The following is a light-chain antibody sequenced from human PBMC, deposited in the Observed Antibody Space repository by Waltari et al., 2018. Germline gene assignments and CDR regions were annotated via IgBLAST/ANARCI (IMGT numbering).Light chain of an antibody. CDR2: DNI. J-gene: IGLJ2*01. CDR3: QSYDTTWGV. V-gene: IGLV1-40*01. Sequence: QPVLTQPPSVSGAPGQRITISCTGNSSNLGAGFDVHWFQQLPGTAPKLLLYDNIPRPPGVPYRVSGAKSDTSASLVITGLQAEDEAYYYCQSYDTTWGVFGGGPKLTVL. CDR1: SSNLGAGFD.